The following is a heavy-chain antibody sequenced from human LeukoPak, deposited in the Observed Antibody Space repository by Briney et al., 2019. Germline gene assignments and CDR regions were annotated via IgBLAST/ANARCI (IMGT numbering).Heavy chain of an antibody. Sequence: PGGSLRLSCAASGFTFSSYAMSWVRQAPGKGLEWVSSISSSSSYIYYADSVKGRFTISRDNAKNSLYLQMNSLRAEDTAVYYCASSSPRAYWGQGTLVTVSS. CDR3: ASSSPRAY. V-gene: IGHV3-21*01. CDR2: ISSSSSYI. D-gene: IGHD6-19*01. CDR1: GFTFSSYA. J-gene: IGHJ4*02.